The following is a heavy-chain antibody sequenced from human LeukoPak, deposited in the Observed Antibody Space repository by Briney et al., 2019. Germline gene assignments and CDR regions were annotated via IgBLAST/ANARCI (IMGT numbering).Heavy chain of an antibody. CDR2: IIPILGIA. D-gene: IGHD4-23*01. Sequence: SVKVSCKASGYTFTSYGISWVRQAPGQGLEWMGRIIPILGIANYAQKFQGRVTITADKSTSTAYMELRSLRSEDTAVYYCARLSTVVTPGTAYWGQGTLVTVSS. J-gene: IGHJ4*02. V-gene: IGHV1-69*04. CDR1: GYTFTSYG. CDR3: ARLSTVVTPGTAY.